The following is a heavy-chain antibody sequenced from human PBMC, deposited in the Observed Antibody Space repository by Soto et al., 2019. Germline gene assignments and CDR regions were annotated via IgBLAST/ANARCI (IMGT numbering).Heavy chain of an antibody. CDR3: STLGRLTGYNV. D-gene: IGHD3-9*01. CDR1: GFIFSNTW. CDR2: IKSKIEGGTI. J-gene: IGHJ4*02. V-gene: IGHV3-15*07. Sequence: EEQLVESGGGLVKPGESLRLSCAGSGFIFSNTWMNWVRQAPGKGLEWVGRIKSKIEGGTIDYTAPVKGRFTISRDDSRNMLYLQMNSLKTEDTAIYYCSTLGRLTGYNVGGQGTLVTVSS.